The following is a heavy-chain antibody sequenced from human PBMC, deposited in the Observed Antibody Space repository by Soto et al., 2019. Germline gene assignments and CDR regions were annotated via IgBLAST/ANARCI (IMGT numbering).Heavy chain of an antibody. CDR1: GFTFSDYY. Sequence: GGSLRLSCAASGFTFSDYYMSWIRQAPGKGLEWVSYISSSGSTIYYADSVKGRFTISRDNAKNSLYLQMNSLRAEDTAVYYCAREDIVVVPAAPPEGYYYYMDVWGKGTTVTVSS. V-gene: IGHV3-11*01. J-gene: IGHJ6*03. CDR2: ISSSGSTI. D-gene: IGHD2-2*01. CDR3: AREDIVVVPAAPPEGYYYYMDV.